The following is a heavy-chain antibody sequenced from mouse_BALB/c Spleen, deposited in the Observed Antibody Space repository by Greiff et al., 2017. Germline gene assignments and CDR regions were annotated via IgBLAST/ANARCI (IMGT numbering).Heavy chain of an antibody. CDR3: ARGDDGYYYAMDY. CDR2: ISTYYGDA. CDR1: GYTFTDYA. J-gene: IGHJ4*01. V-gene: IGHV1S137*01. D-gene: IGHD2-3*01. Sequence: QVQLQQSGAELVRPGVSVKISCKGSGYTFTDYAMHWVKQSHAKSLEWIGVISTYYGDASYNQKFKGKATMTVDKSSSTAYMELARLTSEDSAIYYCARGDDGYYYAMDYWGQGTSVTVSS.